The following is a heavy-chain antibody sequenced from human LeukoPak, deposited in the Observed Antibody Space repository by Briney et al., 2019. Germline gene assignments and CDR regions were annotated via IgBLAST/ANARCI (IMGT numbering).Heavy chain of an antibody. Sequence: SETLSLTCAVYGGSFSGYYWSWIRQPSGKGLEWIGEINHSGSTNYNPSLKSRVTISVDTSKNQFSLKLSSVTAADTAVYYCARVGYFDWLLDYWGQGTLVTVSS. CDR1: GGSFSGYY. V-gene: IGHV4-34*01. J-gene: IGHJ4*02. D-gene: IGHD3-9*01. CDR2: INHSGST. CDR3: ARVGYFDWLLDY.